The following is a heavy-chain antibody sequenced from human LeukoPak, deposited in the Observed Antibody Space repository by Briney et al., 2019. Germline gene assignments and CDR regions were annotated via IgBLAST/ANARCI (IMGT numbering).Heavy chain of an antibody. CDR3: ARGNYYGQDY. J-gene: IGHJ4*02. Sequence: GGSPRLSCGASGFTFSSYWMHWVRQAPGKGLVWISRINSDGSTTSYADSVKGRFTISRDNAKNTLYLQMNSLRAEDTAVYYCARGNYYGQDYWGQGTLVTVSS. CDR2: INSDGSTT. D-gene: IGHD3-10*01. V-gene: IGHV3-74*01. CDR1: GFTFSSYW.